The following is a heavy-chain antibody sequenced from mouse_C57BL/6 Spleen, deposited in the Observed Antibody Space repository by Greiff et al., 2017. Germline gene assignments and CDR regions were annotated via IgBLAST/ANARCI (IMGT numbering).Heavy chain of an antibody. Sequence: EVKLMESGGGLVKPGGSLKLSCAASGFTFSSYAMSWVRQTPEKRLEWVATISDGGSYTYYPDNVKGRFTISRDNAKNNLYLQMSHLKSEDTAMYYCARDLNWDCWYFDVWGTGTTVTVSS. CDR3: ARDLNWDCWYFDV. V-gene: IGHV5-4*01. CDR2: ISDGGSYT. J-gene: IGHJ1*03. D-gene: IGHD4-1*01. CDR1: GFTFSSYA.